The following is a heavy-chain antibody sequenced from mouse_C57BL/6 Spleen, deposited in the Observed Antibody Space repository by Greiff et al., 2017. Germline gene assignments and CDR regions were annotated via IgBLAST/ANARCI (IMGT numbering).Heavy chain of an antibody. J-gene: IGHJ2*01. V-gene: IGHV5-6-3*01. CDR2: INSNGGST. D-gene: IGHD1-1*01. Sequence: EVQLVESGGGLVQPGGSLKLSCAASGFTFSSYGMSWVRQTPDKRLELVATINSNGGSTYYPDSVKGRFTISRDNAKNTLYRQMSSLKSEDTAMYYCARGGPYYYGSSYDDFDYWGQGTTRTVSS. CDR3: ARGGPYYYGSSYDDFDY. CDR1: GFTFSSYG.